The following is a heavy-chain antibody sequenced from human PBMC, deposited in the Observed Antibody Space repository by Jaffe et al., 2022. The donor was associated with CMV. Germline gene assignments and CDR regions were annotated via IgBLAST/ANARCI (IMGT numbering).Heavy chain of an antibody. V-gene: IGHV3-48*03. CDR3: AREDPSAVALDY. CDR2: ISSNGATI. D-gene: IGHD5-12*01. CDR1: GFIVNHYE. J-gene: IGHJ4*02. Sequence: EVQLVESGGTFVQPGGSLRLSCAASGFIVNHYEMNWVRQAPGKGLEWISYISSNGATIYYADSVKGRFTMSRDNAKNSLYLEMNSLTVEDTAIYYCAREDPSAVALDYWGQGTLLTVSS.